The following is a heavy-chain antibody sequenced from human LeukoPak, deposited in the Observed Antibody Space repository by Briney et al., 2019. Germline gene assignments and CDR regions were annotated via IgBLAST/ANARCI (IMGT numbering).Heavy chain of an antibody. CDR3: AKAFSPFDY. J-gene: IGHJ4*02. CDR2: ISSSGGST. V-gene: IGHV3-23*01. Sequence: GGSLRLSCAASGFSFSSYAMTWVRQARGKGLEWVSAISSSGGSTYYADSVKGRFTISRENSKNTLYLQMNSLRAEDTAKYYCAKAFSPFDYWGQGTLVTVSS. CDR1: GFSFSSYA.